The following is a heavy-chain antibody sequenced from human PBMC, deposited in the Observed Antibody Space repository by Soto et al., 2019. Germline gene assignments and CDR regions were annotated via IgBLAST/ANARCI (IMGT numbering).Heavy chain of an antibody. CDR3: ARSRGGYSYGANWFDP. Sequence: TLSLTCTVSGGSISSYYWSWIRQPPGKGLEWIGYIYYSGSTNYNPSLKSRVTISVDTSKNQFSLKLSSVTAADTAVYYCARSRGGYSYGANWFDPWGQGTLVTVSS. V-gene: IGHV4-59*01. D-gene: IGHD5-18*01. CDR2: IYYSGST. J-gene: IGHJ5*02. CDR1: GGSISSYY.